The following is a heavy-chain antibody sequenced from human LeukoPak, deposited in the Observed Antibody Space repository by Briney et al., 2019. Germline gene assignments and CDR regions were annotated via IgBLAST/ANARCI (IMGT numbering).Heavy chain of an antibody. CDR1: GGSFSSYY. Sequence: KPSETLSLTCAVYGGSFSSYYWSWIRQSPGKGLEWIGEINHSGSTNYNPSLKSRVTISVDTSKNQFSLKLSSVTAADTTVYYCARSYGSYYFYMDVWGKGTTVTVSS. CDR3: ARSYGSYYFYMDV. V-gene: IGHV4-34*01. D-gene: IGHD1-26*01. J-gene: IGHJ6*03. CDR2: INHSGST.